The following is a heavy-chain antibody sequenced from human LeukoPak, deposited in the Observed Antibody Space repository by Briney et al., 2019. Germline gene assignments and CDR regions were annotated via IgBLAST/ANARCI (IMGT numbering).Heavy chain of an antibody. V-gene: IGHV3-30-3*01. CDR1: GFTFSSYA. D-gene: IGHD6-6*01. Sequence: TGGSLRLSCAASGFTFSSYAMHWVRQAPGKGLEWVAVISYDGSNKYYADSVKGRFTISRDNSKNTLYLQMNSLRAEDTAVYYCARDRFIAARLDYWGQGTLVTVSS. CDR3: ARDRFIAARLDY. J-gene: IGHJ4*02. CDR2: ISYDGSNK.